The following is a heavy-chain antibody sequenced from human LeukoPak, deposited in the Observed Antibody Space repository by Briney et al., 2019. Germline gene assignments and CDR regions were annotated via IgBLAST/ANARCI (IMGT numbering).Heavy chain of an antibody. Sequence: GGSLRLSCAASGLTFRSYEMNWVRQAPGKGLEWVSYISESGSTIYYADSVKGRFTISRDNAKNSLYLQMNSLRAEDTAVYYCARERAGDGFDVWGQGTMVTVSS. CDR1: GLTFRSYE. CDR3: ARERAGDGFDV. J-gene: IGHJ3*01. V-gene: IGHV3-48*03. CDR2: ISESGSTI.